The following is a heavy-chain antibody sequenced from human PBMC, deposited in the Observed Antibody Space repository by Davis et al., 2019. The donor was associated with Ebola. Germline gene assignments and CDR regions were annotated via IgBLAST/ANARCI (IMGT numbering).Heavy chain of an antibody. Sequence: GGSLRLSCTASGATVSSHNMSWSRPASGKGLEWARSLYDQSTAYADAVRGRFIISRDKSNNTLYLEMSSLRVDDTAVYYCATTQWLREFDNWGQGTLVTVSS. CDR1: GATVSSHN. D-gene: IGHD6-19*01. J-gene: IGHJ4*02. CDR3: ATTQWLREFDN. V-gene: IGHV3-53*05. CDR2: LYDQST.